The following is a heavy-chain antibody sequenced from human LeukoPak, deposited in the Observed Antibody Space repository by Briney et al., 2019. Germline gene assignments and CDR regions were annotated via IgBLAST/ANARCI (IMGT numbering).Heavy chain of an antibody. D-gene: IGHD5-12*01. V-gene: IGHV3-48*03. Sequence: PGGSLRLSCAASGFTFSSYEMNWVRQAPGKGLEWVSYISSSGSTIYYADSVKGRFTISRDNAKNSLYLQMNSLRAEDTALYYCAKGAKRGYSGYALKYFDYWGQGTLVTVSS. CDR2: ISSSGSTI. CDR3: AKGAKRGYSGYALKYFDY. CDR1: GFTFSSYE. J-gene: IGHJ4*02.